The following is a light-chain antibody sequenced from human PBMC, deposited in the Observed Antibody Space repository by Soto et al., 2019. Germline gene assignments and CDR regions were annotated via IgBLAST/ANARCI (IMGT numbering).Light chain of an antibody. CDR2: SNN. Sequence: QPVLTQPPSASGTPGQRVTISCSGSSSNIGSNTVNWYQQLPGTAPKLLIYSNNQRPSGVPDRFSGSKSGTSASLAISGLKSEDEADYYCAAWDDSLNGPVVFGGGTKLTVL. V-gene: IGLV1-44*01. CDR3: AAWDDSLNGPVV. J-gene: IGLJ2*01. CDR1: SSNIGSNT.